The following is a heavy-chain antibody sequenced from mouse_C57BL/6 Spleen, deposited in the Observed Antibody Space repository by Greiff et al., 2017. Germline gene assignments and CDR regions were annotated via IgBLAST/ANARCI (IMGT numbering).Heavy chain of an antibody. CDR3: ARRVYYYGSSSAWFAY. Sequence: VQLKESGPELVKPGASVKMSCKASGYTFTDYNMHWVKQSHGKSLEWIGYINPNNGGTSYNQKFKGKATLTVNKSSSPAYMELRSLTSEDSAVYYCARRVYYYGSSSAWFAYWGQGTLVTVSA. J-gene: IGHJ3*01. D-gene: IGHD1-1*01. V-gene: IGHV1-22*01. CDR1: GYTFTDYN. CDR2: INPNNGGT.